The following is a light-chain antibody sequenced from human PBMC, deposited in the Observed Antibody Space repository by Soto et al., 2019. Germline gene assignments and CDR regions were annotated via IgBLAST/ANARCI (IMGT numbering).Light chain of an antibody. CDR2: EGS. V-gene: IGLV2-14*02. J-gene: IGLJ1*01. CDR3: SSYSISTAYL. Sequence: QSALTQPASVSGSPGQSITISCTGTSSDVGSYNLVSWYQQHPGKAPKLMIYEGSKRPSGVSNRFSGSKSGNTASLTISGLQAEDEDDYFCSSYSISTAYLFGTGTKLTVL. CDR1: SSDVGSYNL.